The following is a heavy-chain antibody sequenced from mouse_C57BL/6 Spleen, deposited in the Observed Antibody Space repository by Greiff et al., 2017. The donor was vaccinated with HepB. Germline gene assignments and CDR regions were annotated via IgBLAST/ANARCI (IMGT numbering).Heavy chain of an antibody. CDR1: GFSLRTSGMG. CDR3: ARRAERDDYAMDY. CDR2: IYWDDDK. V-gene: IGHV8-12*01. Sequence: QVTLKVSGPGLLQSSQTLSLTCSLSGFSLRTSGMGVSWIRQTSGKGLEWLAHIYWDDDKRYNPSLKSRLTISKDTSRNQVFLKITSGDTADTATYCCARRAERDDYAMDYCAQVTSATVS. J-gene: IGHJ4*01.